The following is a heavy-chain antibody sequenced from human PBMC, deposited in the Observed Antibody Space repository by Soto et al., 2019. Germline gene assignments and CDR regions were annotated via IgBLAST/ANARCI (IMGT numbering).Heavy chain of an antibody. CDR3: ARHRVGDSSYDFDY. J-gene: IGHJ4*02. CDR1: GGSISSYY. CDR2: IHNSGGT. D-gene: IGHD6-13*01. V-gene: IGHV4-59*08. Sequence: SETLSLTCTVSGGSISSYYWSWIRQSPGKGLEWIGYIHNSGGTYYNPSLKSRVTISVDTSKNQFSLKLNSVTSADTAAYFCARHRVGDSSYDFDYWGQGTLVTVSS.